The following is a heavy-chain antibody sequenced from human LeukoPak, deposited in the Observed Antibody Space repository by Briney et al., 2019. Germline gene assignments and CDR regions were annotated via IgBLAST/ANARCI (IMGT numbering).Heavy chain of an antibody. V-gene: IGHV3-9*01. D-gene: IGHD6-19*01. CDR2: ISWNSGSI. CDR1: GFTFDDYA. Sequence: PGRSLRLSCAASGFTFDDYAMHWVRQAPGKGLEWVSGISWNSGSIGYADCVKGRFTISRDNAKNSLYLQMNSLRAEDTALYYCAKAYSIAVADTIDYWGQGTLVTVSS. J-gene: IGHJ4*02. CDR3: AKAYSIAVADTIDY.